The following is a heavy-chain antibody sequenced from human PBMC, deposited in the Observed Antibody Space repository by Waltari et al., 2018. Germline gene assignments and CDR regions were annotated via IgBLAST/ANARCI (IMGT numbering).Heavy chain of an antibody. J-gene: IGHJ6*02. CDR2: ISYDGSNK. CDR3: ARDNGRLLGFRELRHYGMDV. Sequence: QVQLVESGGGVVQPGRSLRLSCAASGFTFSSYAMHWVRQAPGKGLEWVAVISYDGSNKYYADSVKGRFTISRDNSKNTLYLQMNSLRAEDTAVYYCARDNGRLLGFRELRHYGMDVWGQGTTVTVSS. D-gene: IGHD3-10*01. V-gene: IGHV3-30-3*01. CDR1: GFTFSSYA.